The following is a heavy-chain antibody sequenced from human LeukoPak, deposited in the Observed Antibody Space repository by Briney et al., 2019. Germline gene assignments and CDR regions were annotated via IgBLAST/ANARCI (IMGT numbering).Heavy chain of an antibody. D-gene: IGHD3-10*01. CDR2: IYPGDSDT. CDR1: GYSFTSYW. CDR3: ARQASLPFGSGSYPTPDY. Sequence: GESLKISCKGSGYSFTSYWIGWVRQMPGKGLEWMGIIYPGDSDTRHSPSFQGQVTISADKSISTAYLQWSSLKASDTAMYYCARQASLPFGSGSYPTPDYWGQGTLVTVSS. V-gene: IGHV5-51*01. J-gene: IGHJ4*02.